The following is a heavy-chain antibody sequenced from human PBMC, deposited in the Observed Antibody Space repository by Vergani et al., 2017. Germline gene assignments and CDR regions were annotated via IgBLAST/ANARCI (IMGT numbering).Heavy chain of an antibody. CDR3: ASQGDWLSNLPGDY. J-gene: IGHJ4*02. CDR2: IIPILGIA. V-gene: IGHV1-69*09. D-gene: IGHD3-9*01. Sequence: QVQLVQSGAEVKKPGSSVKVSCKASGGTFSSYTISWVRQAPGQGLEWMGRIIPILGIANYAQQFQGRVTITADKSTSTAYMELSSLRSEDTAVYYCASQGDWLSNLPGDYWGQGTLVTVSS. CDR1: GGTFSSYT.